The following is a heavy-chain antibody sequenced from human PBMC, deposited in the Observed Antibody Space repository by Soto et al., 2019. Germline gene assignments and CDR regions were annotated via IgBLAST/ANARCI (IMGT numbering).Heavy chain of an antibody. J-gene: IGHJ3*02. CDR3: ARRNNAFHI. V-gene: IGHV1-18*01. D-gene: IGHD4-4*01. CDR2: ISVDSGNT. CDR1: GYKFSSYA. Sequence: ASVKVSCKASGYKFSSYALSWVRQAPGKGLEWLGWISVDSGNTKYVQGLQDRVSMTTDTSTSTAYMELTSLRSEDTAVYYCARRNNAFHIWGQGTMVTVSS.